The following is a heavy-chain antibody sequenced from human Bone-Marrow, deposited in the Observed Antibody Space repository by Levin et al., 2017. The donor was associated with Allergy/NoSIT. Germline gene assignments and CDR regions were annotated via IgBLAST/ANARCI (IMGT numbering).Heavy chain of an antibody. CDR1: GFTFSSYW. CDR2: IKSDGSST. CDR3: ARDRYYGMDV. Sequence: SCAASGFTFSSYWMHWVRQAPGKGLVWVSLIKSDGSSTSYADPVKGRFTISRDNAKNTLYLQMNSLRAEDTAVYYCARDRYYGMDVWGQGTTVTVSS. V-gene: IGHV3-74*01. J-gene: IGHJ6*02.